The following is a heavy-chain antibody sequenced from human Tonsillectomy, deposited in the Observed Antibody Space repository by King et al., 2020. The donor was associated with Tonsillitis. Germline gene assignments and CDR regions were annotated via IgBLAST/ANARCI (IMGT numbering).Heavy chain of an antibody. CDR3: ARGTTYWFDP. J-gene: IGHJ5*02. CDR1: GFTFSSYA. V-gene: IGHV3-30*04. Sequence: VQLVESGGGVVQPGRSLRLSCAASGFTFSSYAMHWVRQAPGKGLEWVAVISYDGSNKYYADSVKGRFTISRDNSKNTLYLQMNSLRAEDTAVYYCARGTTYWFDPWGQRTLVTVSS. CDR2: ISYDGSNK. D-gene: IGHD2/OR15-2a*01.